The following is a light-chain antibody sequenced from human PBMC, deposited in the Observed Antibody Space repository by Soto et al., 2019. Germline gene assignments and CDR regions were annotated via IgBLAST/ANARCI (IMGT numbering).Light chain of an antibody. Sequence: QSALTQPPSASGVPGQSVTISCNGTSSDVGYYDYVSWHQQHPGKAPKLVVYGVTKRPSGVPDRVSASKSGHTASLTVSGLRAEDEADYYCSSYAGSTNVVFGSGTKLTVL. V-gene: IGLV2-8*01. CDR2: GVT. J-gene: IGLJ1*01. CDR3: SSYAGSTNVV. CDR1: SSDVGYYDY.